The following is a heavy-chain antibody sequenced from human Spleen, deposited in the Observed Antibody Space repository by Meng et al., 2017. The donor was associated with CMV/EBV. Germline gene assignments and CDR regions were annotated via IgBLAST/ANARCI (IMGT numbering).Heavy chain of an antibody. D-gene: IGHD2-15*01. CDR3: AREGRDLDY. CDR2: ISHAEGSR. J-gene: IGHJ4*02. CDR1: GFTFSGYA. Sequence: GESLKISCAASGFTFSGYAFHWVRQAPGKGLEWVAGISHAEGSRYYADSMKGRFTISRDTSKNTVLLQMNSLRVEDTAVYYCAREGRDLDYWGQGTLVTVSS. V-gene: IGHV3-30*04.